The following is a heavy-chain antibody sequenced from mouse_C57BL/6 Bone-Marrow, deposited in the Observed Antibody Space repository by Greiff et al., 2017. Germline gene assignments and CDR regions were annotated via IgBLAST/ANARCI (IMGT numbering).Heavy chain of an antibody. CDR3: ARSDYDGAMDY. D-gene: IGHD2-4*01. CDR1: GYTFTSYW. CDR2: IDPSDSYT. J-gene: IGHJ4*01. Sequence: QVQLQQPGAELVMPGASVKLSRKASGYTFTSYWMHWVKQRPGQGLEWIGEIDPSDSYTNYNQKFKGKSTLTVDKSSSTAYMQLSSLTSEDSAVYYCARSDYDGAMDYWGQGTSVTVSS. V-gene: IGHV1-69*01.